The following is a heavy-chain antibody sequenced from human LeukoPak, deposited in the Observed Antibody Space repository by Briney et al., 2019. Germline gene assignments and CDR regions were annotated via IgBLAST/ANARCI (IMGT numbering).Heavy chain of an antibody. CDR2: IYSGGST. CDR3: ARDTYYGSGTDF. D-gene: IGHD3-10*01. J-gene: IGHJ4*02. Sequence: GGSLRLSCAASGFTVSSNYMSWVRQAPGKGLEWVSVIYSGGSTYYADSVKGRFTISRDNSKNTLYLQMNSLRAEDTAVYYCARDTYYGSGTDFWGQGTLVTVSS. V-gene: IGHV3-66*01. CDR1: GFTVSSNY.